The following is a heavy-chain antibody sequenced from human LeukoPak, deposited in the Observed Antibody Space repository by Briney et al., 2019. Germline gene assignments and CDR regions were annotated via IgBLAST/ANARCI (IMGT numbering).Heavy chain of an antibody. CDR2: INHYGSI. V-gene: IGHV4-34*01. J-gene: IGHJ4*02. CDR1: GGSFSGYY. CDR3: ARGLYYYNIHYFDN. D-gene: IGHD3-22*01. Sequence: SQTLSLKCAVYGGSFSGYYCSWIRQPPGKVLEWIGEINHYGSINYNPSLKSRVTISVDTSKNQFSLRLSSVTDAATALYYCARGLYYYNIHYFDNWGQGTLVTVSS.